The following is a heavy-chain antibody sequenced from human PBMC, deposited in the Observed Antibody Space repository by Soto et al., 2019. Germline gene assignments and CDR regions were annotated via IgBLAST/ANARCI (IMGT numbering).Heavy chain of an antibody. Sequence: GGSLRLSCAASGFTFSSYAMSWVRQAPGKGLEWVSAISGSGGSKYYAESVEGQYNIPRDNSKNTLYLQMNSLRAEDTAVYYCATDTSLSGSYSYRHFDIWGKETAVNVSS. D-gene: IGHD1-26*01. V-gene: IGHV3-23*01. J-gene: IGHJ6*04. CDR1: GFTFSSYA. CDR3: ATDTSLSGSYSYRHFDI. CDR2: ISGSGGSK.